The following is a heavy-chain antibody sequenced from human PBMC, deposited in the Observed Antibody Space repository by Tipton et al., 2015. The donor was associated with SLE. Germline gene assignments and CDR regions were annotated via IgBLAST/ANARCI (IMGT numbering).Heavy chain of an antibody. CDR3: ARGYGGGGAFDI. CDR2: INHSGST. J-gene: IGHJ3*02. CDR1: GGSFSGYY. Sequence: LRLSCSVYGGSFSGYYWSWIRQPPGKGLEWIGEINHSGSTNYNPSLKSRVTMSVDTSKNQFYLKLSSVTAAGTAVYYCARGYGGGGAFDIWGQGTMVTVSS. V-gene: IGHV4-34*01. D-gene: IGHD4-23*01.